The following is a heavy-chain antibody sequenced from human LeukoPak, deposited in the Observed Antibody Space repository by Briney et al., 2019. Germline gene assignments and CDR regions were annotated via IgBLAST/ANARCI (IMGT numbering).Heavy chain of an antibody. D-gene: IGHD1-26*01. V-gene: IGHV3-53*01. J-gene: IGHJ4*02. CDR2: IYSGGST. Sequence: GGSLRLSCAASGFTVSSNYMSWVRQAPGKGLEWVSVIYSGGSTYYADSVKGRFTISRHNSKNTLYLQMNSLKTEDTAVYYCTAPDPPVGATMDYWGQGTLVTVSS. CDR1: GFTVSSNY. CDR3: TAPDPPVGATMDY.